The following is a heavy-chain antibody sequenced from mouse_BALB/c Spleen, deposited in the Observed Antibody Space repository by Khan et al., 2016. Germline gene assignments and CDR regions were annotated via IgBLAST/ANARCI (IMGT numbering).Heavy chain of an antibody. CDR3: ASQYGGNYGGLAY. J-gene: IGHJ3*01. V-gene: IGHV1-54*01. CDR2: INPGSGST. Sequence: QVRLQQSGADLVRPGTSVKVSCKASGYAFTNFLIDWIKQRPGQGLDWIGVINPGSGSTNYNEKFKGKATLTADKYSSTASMQLSSLPSDDSAGLFRASQYGGNYGGLAYWGQGTLVTVSS. CDR1: GYAFTNFL. D-gene: IGHD2-1*01.